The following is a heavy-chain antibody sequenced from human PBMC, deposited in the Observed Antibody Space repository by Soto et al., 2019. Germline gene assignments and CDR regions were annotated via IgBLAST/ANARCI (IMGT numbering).Heavy chain of an antibody. CDR3: VSLYDSSGYYYYAFDI. CDR1: GYTFTSYY. Sequence: ASVKVSCKASGYTFTSYYINWVLQATVQVLEWMGWMNPNSGNTGYAQKFQGRVTMTRNTSISTAYMELSSLRSEDTAVYYCVSLYDSSGYYYYAFDIWGQGTMVTVSS. J-gene: IGHJ3*02. CDR2: MNPNSGNT. V-gene: IGHV1-8*01. D-gene: IGHD3-22*01.